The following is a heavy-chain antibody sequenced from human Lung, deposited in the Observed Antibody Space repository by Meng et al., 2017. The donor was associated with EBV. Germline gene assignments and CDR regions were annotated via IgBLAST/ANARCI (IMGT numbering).Heavy chain of an antibody. CDR2: INPSGGRT. CDR3: AREGYSGSYADY. D-gene: IGHD1-26*01. J-gene: IGHJ4*02. Sequence: QVQLVQSGAEVKKPGASVKVSCQASGYTFTSYYMHWVRQAPGQGLEWMGIINPSGGRTSYAQKFQGRVTMTRDTSTSTVYMELSSLRSEDTAVYYCAREGYSGSYADYWGQGTLVTVSS. V-gene: IGHV1-46*01. CDR1: GYTFTSYY.